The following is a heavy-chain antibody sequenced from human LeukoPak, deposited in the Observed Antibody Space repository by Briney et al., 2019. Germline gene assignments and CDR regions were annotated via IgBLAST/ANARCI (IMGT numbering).Heavy chain of an antibody. Sequence: PSETLSLTCTVSGGSVNSTSYYWGWIRQAPGKGLDWIGSVYYSGSTYYSLSLKSRVTISVDTSKNQFSLKLSSVTAADTAVYYCARHVPPRYGSGSLKPYNWFDPWGQGTLVTVSS. CDR3: ARHVPPRYGSGSLKPYNWFDP. J-gene: IGHJ5*02. V-gene: IGHV4-39*01. CDR2: VYYSGST. D-gene: IGHD3-10*01. CDR1: GGSVNSTSYY.